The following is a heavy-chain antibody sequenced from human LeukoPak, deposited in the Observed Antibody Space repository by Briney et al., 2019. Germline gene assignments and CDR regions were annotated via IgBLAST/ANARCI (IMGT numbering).Heavy chain of an antibody. Sequence: GASVKGSCKASGYTFTGYYMHWVRQAPGQGLEWMGWINPNSGGTNYAQKFQGRVTMTRDTSISTAYMELSRLRSDDTAVYYCARVIAVADEGDYWGQGTLVTVSS. CDR2: INPNSGGT. J-gene: IGHJ4*02. D-gene: IGHD6-19*01. CDR1: GYTFTGYY. V-gene: IGHV1-2*02. CDR3: ARVIAVADEGDY.